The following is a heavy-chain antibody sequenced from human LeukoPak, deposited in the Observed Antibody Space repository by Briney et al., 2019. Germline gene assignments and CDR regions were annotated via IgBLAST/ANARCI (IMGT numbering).Heavy chain of an antibody. CDR1: GFTLSSYA. J-gene: IGHJ4*02. Sequence: GGSLRLSCAASGFTLSSYAMRWVRQAPGKGLEWVSAISGSGGSTYYADSVKGRFTISRDNSKNTLYLQMNSLRAEDTAVYYCAKDYHIVRRGFDYWGQGTLVTVSS. V-gene: IGHV3-23*01. D-gene: IGHD3-16*02. CDR3: AKDYHIVRRGFDY. CDR2: ISGSGGST.